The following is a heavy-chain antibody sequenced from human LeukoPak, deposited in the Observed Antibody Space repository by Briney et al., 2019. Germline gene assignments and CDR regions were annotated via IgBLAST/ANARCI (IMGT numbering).Heavy chain of an antibody. J-gene: IGHJ4*02. Sequence: GGSLRLSCAASGFTVSSNYMSWVRQAPRKGLEWVSVIYSGGSTYYADSVKGRFTISRDNSKNTLYLQMNSLRAEDTAVYYCARARGYSYDYFDYWGQGTLVTVSS. CDR2: IYSGGST. CDR3: ARARGYSYDYFDY. D-gene: IGHD5-18*01. CDR1: GFTVSSNY. V-gene: IGHV3-53*01.